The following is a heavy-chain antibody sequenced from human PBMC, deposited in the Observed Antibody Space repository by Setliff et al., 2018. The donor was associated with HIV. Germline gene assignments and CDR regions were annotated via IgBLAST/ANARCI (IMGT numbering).Heavy chain of an antibody. CDR2: ISSSSSYI. J-gene: IGHJ6*03. Sequence: PGGSLRLSCAASGFTFSSYRMNWVRQAPGKGLEWVSSISSSSSYIYYADSVKGRFTISRDNAKNSLYLQMNSLRAEDTAVYYCARMVEQQLDYYYYYMDVWGKGTTVTVSS. V-gene: IGHV3-21*01. CDR3: ARMVEQQLDYYYYYMDV. D-gene: IGHD6-13*01. CDR1: GFTFSSYR.